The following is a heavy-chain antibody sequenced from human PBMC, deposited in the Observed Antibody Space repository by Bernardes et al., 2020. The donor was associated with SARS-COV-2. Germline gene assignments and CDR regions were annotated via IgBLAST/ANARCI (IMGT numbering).Heavy chain of an antibody. D-gene: IGHD2-15*01. CDR3: ATTPQYEYTRVFDF. J-gene: IGHJ4*02. CDR2: ISYDGGEK. CDR1: GFTFSSYG. V-gene: IGHV3-30*03. Sequence: GRSLRLCCAASGFTFSSYGMHWVRKAPGKGLEWVAVISYDGGEKFYADSVKGRFTISRDNSKNTLYLQMNSLRAEDTAVYYCATTPQYEYTRVFDFWGQGILVTVSS.